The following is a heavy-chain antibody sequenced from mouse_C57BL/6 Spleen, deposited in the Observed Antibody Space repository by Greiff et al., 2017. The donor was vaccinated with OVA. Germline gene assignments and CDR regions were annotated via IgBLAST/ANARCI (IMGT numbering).Heavy chain of an antibody. V-gene: IGHV2-2*01. Sequence: VMLVESGPGLVQPSQSLSITCTVSGFSLTSYGVHWVRQSPGKGLEWLGGIWSGGSTDYNAAFISRLSISKDNSKSQVFFKMNSLQADDTAIYYCAREAYYGNLSWFAYWGQGTLVTVSA. CDR2: IWSGGST. D-gene: IGHD2-10*01. CDR1: GFSLTSYG. CDR3: AREAYYGNLSWFAY. J-gene: IGHJ3*01.